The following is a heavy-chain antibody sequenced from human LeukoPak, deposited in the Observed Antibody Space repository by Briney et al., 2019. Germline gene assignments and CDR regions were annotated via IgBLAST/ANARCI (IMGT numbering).Heavy chain of an antibody. V-gene: IGHV1-18*01. CDR2: ISAYNGNT. D-gene: IGHD1-26*01. J-gene: IGHJ6*03. Sequence: ASVKVSCKASGYTFTSYGISWVRQAPGQGLEWMGWISAYNGNTNYAQKLQGRVTMTTDTSTSTAYMELRSLRSDDTAVYYCARVTIVGATFSYYYYYYMDVWGKGTTVTVSS. CDR3: ARVTIVGATFSYYYYYYMDV. CDR1: GYTFTSYG.